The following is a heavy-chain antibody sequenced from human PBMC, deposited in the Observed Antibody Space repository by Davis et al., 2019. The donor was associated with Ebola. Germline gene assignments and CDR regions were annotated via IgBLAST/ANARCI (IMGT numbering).Heavy chain of an antibody. V-gene: IGHV1-18*01. Sequence: ASVKVSCKASGGTFSSYGISWVRQAPGQGLEWMGWISAYNGNTNYAQKLQGRVTMTTDTSTSTAYMELRSLRSDDTAVYYCAREGLGGSGSYYKRNLDYWGQGTLVTVSS. J-gene: IGHJ4*02. D-gene: IGHD3-10*01. CDR1: GGTFSSYG. CDR3: AREGLGGSGSYYKRNLDY. CDR2: ISAYNGNT.